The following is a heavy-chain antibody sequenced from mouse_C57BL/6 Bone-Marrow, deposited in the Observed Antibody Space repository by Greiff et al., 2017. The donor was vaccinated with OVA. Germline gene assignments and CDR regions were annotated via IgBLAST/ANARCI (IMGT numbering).Heavy chain of an antibody. J-gene: IGHJ2*01. Sequence: VQLQQSGAELVRPGASVKLSCTASGFNIKDDYMHWVKQRPEQGLEWIGWIDPENGDTEYAAKFQGKATITAATSSNTAYLQLSSLTSEDTAVYYCTTDYYGSPDYGGQGTTLTVSS. CDR1: GFNIKDDY. CDR2: IDPENGDT. CDR3: TTDYYGSPDY. D-gene: IGHD1-1*01. V-gene: IGHV14-4*01.